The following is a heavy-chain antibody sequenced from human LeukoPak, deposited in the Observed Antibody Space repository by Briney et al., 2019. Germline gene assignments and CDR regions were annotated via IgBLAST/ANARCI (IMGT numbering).Heavy chain of an antibody. D-gene: IGHD7-27*01. CDR1: GFIFSHYG. CDR2: ITSRSTT. CDR3: AKDGNWARFEN. Sequence: GGSLRLSCAASGFIFSHYGMNWVRQAPGKGLEWVAGITSRSTTYYADSVKGRFTISRDNSKNMVWLQINSPTAEDTATYYCAKDGNWARFENWGQGTLVTVSS. J-gene: IGHJ4*02. V-gene: IGHV3-23*01.